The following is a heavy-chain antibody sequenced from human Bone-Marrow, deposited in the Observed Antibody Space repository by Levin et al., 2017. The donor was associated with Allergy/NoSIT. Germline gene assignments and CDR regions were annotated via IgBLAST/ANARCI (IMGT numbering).Heavy chain of an antibody. CDR3: ASGASRSWYRAGVGDH. J-gene: IGHJ1*01. D-gene: IGHD6-13*01. Sequence: SCAASGFTFDDYAMHWVRHGPGKGLEWVSGISWNSGTIGYADSVKGRFTISRDNAKNSVYLQMNSLRVEDTALYYCASGASRSWYRAGVGDHWGPLPLVPVSS. CDR2: ISWNSGTI. V-gene: IGHV3-9*01. CDR1: GFTFDDYA.